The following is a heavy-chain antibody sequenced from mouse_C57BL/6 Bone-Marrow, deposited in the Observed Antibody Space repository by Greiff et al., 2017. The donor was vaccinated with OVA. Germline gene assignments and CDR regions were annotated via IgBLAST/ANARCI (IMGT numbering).Heavy chain of an antibody. Sequence: VQLQQPGAELVKPGASVKMSCKASGYTFTSYWITWVKQRPGQGLEWIGDIYPGSGSTNYNEKFKSKATLTVDTSSSTAYMQLSSLTSEDSAVYYCATYGNYVRYWYFDVWGTGTTVTVSS. CDR2: IYPGSGST. CDR1: GYTFTSYW. CDR3: ATYGNYVRYWYFDV. V-gene: IGHV1-55*01. D-gene: IGHD2-1*01. J-gene: IGHJ1*03.